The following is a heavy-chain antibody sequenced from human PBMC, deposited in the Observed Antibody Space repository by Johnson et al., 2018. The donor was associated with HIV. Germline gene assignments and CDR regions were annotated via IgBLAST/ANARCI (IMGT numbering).Heavy chain of an antibody. CDR3: ARPVVAVASTHHACDI. CDR1: GFTFSSYA. J-gene: IGHJ3*02. V-gene: IGHV3-30-3*01. Sequence: QVQLVESGGGVVQPGRSLRLSCAASGFTFSSYAMHWVRQAPGKGLEWVAVISYDGSNKYYADSVKGRFTISRDNSKNTLYLQMNSLRAEDTAVYYCARPVVAVASTHHACDIWGQGTMVTVSS. CDR2: ISYDGSNK. D-gene: IGHD6-19*01.